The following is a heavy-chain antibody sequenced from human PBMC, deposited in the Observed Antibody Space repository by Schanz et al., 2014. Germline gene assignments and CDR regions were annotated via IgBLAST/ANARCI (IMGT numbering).Heavy chain of an antibody. J-gene: IGHJ4*02. CDR1: GASVSSFY. CDR2: VYTSGIT. D-gene: IGHD3-10*01. CDR3: ATGSGDFDH. V-gene: IGHV4-4*07. Sequence: QVHLQESGPGLMKPSETLSLTCTVSGASVSSFYWSWIRQSAGTGLEWIGRVYTSGITNYNPSLKSRVTMSVDASKTDSSRRLKSVTAADTAVYYCATGSGDFDHWGQGIQVTVSS.